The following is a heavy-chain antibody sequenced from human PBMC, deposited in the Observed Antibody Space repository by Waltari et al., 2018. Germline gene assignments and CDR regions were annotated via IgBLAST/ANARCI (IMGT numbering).Heavy chain of an antibody. D-gene: IGHD6-13*01. V-gene: IGHV3-73*01. J-gene: IGHJ4*02. CDR1: SFNLSGSA. CDR3: TRVLRSSSPTQFDL. Sequence: QLVESGGGLVQPGGSLKVSCEASSFNLSGSAMHWVRQAPGKGLEWVGRIRTKAAGYATQYAPPVKGRFTISRDDSKNTAFLLMNNLKIDDTATYFCTRVLRSSSPTQFDLWGQGILVTVSS. CDR2: IRTKAAGYAT.